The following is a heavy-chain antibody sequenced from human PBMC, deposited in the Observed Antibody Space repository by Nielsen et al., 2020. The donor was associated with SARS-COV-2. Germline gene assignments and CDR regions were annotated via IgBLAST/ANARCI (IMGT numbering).Heavy chain of an antibody. CDR2: INAGNGNT. D-gene: IGHD6-6*01. CDR1: GYTFTSYA. V-gene: IGHV1-3*01. J-gene: IGHJ3*02. Sequence: ASVKVSCKASGYTFTSYAMHWVRQATGQRLEWMGWINAGNGNTKYSQKFQGRVTITRDTSASTAYMELSSLRSEDTAVYYCARSLWIAAQEKMRAFDIWGQGTMVTVSS. CDR3: ARSLWIAAQEKMRAFDI.